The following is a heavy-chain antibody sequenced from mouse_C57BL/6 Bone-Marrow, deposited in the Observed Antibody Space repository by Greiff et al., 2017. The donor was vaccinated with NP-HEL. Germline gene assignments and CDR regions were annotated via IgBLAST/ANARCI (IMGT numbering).Heavy chain of an antibody. D-gene: IGHD3-1*01. CDR3: AGDRSGDYAMDY. Sequence: VQLQQSGPGLVKPSQSLFLTCSITGFPITSGYYWIWIRQSPGKPLEWMGYITHSGETFYNPSLQSPISFTRETSKNQFFLQLNSVTTEDTAMYYCAGDRSGDYAMDYWGQGTSVTVSS. CDR2: ITHSGET. CDR1: GFPITSGYY. J-gene: IGHJ4*01. V-gene: IGHV12-3*01.